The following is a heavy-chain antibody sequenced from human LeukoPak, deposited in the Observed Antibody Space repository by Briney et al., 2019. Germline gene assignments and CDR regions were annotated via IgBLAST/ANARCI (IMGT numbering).Heavy chain of an antibody. V-gene: IGHV3-48*01. CDR1: GFTFSDYS. CDR2: ISSSSSTI. D-gene: IGHD2-21*01. J-gene: IGHJ4*02. Sequence: GGSLRLSCAASGFTFSDYSMNWVRQAPGKGLEWVSYISSSSSTIYYADSVKGRFTISRDNAKNSLYLQMNSLRAEDTALYYCARDLSISILDYWGQGTLVTVSS. CDR3: ARDLSISILDY.